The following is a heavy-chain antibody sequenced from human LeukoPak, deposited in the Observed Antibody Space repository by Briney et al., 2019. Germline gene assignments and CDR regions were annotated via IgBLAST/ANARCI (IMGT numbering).Heavy chain of an antibody. CDR3: ARRGRRNYYGSGSPEY. CDR1: GGSISSYY. D-gene: IGHD3-10*01. V-gene: IGHV4-59*12. Sequence: SETLSLTCTVSGGSISSYYWSWIRQPPGKGLEWIGYIYYSGSTNYNPSLKSRVTISVDTSKNQFSLKLSSVTAADTAVYYCARRGRRNYYGSGSPEYWGQGTLVTVSS. CDR2: IYYSGST. J-gene: IGHJ4*02.